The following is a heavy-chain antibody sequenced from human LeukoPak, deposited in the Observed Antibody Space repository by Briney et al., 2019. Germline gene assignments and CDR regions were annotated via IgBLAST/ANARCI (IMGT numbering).Heavy chain of an antibody. CDR2: ITPHNGGT. V-gene: IGHV1-2*02. J-gene: IGHJ5*02. CDR1: GYTFTGYY. Sequence: ASVKVSCKASGYTFTGYYIHWVRQAPGQGLEWMGWITPHNGGTNYAQKFQGGVTMTRDTSISTAYMELSRLRSDDTAVYYCARERGIAAAGTWGQGTLVTVSS. CDR3: ARERGIAAAGT. D-gene: IGHD6-13*01.